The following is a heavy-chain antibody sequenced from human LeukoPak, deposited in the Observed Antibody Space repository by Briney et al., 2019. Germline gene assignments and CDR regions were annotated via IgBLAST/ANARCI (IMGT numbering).Heavy chain of an antibody. V-gene: IGHV1-69*06. Sequence: GASVKVSCKASGGTFSSYAISWVPQAPGQGLEWRGGIIPIFGTANYAQKFQGRVTITADKSTSTAYMELSSLRSEDTAVCYCARDGDCSGGSCPLDYWGQGTLVTVSS. J-gene: IGHJ4*02. CDR3: ARDGDCSGGSCPLDY. D-gene: IGHD2-15*01. CDR2: IIPIFGTA. CDR1: GGTFSSYA.